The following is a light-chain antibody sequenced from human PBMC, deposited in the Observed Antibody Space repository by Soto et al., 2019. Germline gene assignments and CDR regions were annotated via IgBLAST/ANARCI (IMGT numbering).Light chain of an antibody. CDR1: QTISNW. J-gene: IGKJ2*01. CDR3: QQFDSYPYT. V-gene: IGKV1-5*03. Sequence: DIQMTQSPSTLSASVGDRVTITCRASQTISNWLAGYQQKPGKAPKLLIYRASSLNTGLPSRLGGSGSGTEFTLNISSLQPDDFATYYCQQFDSYPYTFGQGTKLEIK. CDR2: RAS.